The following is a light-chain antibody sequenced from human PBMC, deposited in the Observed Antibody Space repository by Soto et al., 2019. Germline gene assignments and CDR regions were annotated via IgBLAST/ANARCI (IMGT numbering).Light chain of an antibody. J-gene: IGLJ1*01. Sequence: SVLAHPPSASGTPGQRVTISCSGSSSNIGSNTVNWDQQLPGTAPKLLIYSNNQRPSGVPDRFSGSKSGTSASLAISGLQSEDEADYYCAAWDDSLNGSYVFGTGTKVTVL. CDR3: AAWDDSLNGSYV. CDR2: SNN. V-gene: IGLV1-44*01. CDR1: SSNIGSNT.